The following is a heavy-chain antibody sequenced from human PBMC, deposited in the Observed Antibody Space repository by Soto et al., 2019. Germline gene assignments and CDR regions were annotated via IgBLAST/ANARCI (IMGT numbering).Heavy chain of an antibody. J-gene: IGHJ4*02. D-gene: IGHD1-26*01. CDR1: GFTFSSYW. CDR2: IKQDGREK. Sequence: EVQLVESGGGLVQPGGSLRLSCAASGFTFSSYWMSWVRQAPGKGLEWVANIKQDGREKYYVDSVKGRFTISRDNAKNSWYRQMNSLRAEDTAVYYCGRDLRDWDSGSYSYEYWGQGTLVTVSS. V-gene: IGHV3-7*04. CDR3: GRDLRDWDSGSYSYEY.